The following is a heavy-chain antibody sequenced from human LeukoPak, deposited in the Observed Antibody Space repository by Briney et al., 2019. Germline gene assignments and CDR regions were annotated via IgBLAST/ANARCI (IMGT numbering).Heavy chain of an antibody. CDR1: GYSISSGYY. Sequence: SETLSHTCAVSGYSISSGYYWGWIRQPPGKGLEWIGSIYHSGSTYYNPSLKSRVTISVDTSKNQFSLKLSSVTAADTAVYYCARHFPDFWSGYGYAFDIWGQGTMVTVSS. CDR3: ARHFPDFWSGYGYAFDI. CDR2: IYHSGST. J-gene: IGHJ3*02. D-gene: IGHD3-3*01. V-gene: IGHV4-38-2*01.